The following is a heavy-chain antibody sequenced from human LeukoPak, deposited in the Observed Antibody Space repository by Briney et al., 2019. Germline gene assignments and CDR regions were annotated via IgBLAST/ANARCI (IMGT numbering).Heavy chain of an antibody. CDR3: ARGPGGSGSYWTHDAFDI. V-gene: IGHV4-4*02. Sequence: PSGTLSLTCAVSGGSISSSNWWSWVRQPPGKGLEWIGEIYHSGSTNYNPSLKSRVTISVDKSKNQFSLKLSSVTAADTAVYYCARGPGGSGSYWTHDAFDIWGQGTMVTVSS. CDR2: IYHSGST. J-gene: IGHJ3*02. D-gene: IGHD3-10*01. CDR1: GGSISSSNW.